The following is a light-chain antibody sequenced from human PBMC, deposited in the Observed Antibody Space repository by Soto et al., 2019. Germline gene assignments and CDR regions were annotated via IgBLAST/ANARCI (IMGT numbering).Light chain of an antibody. V-gene: IGKV3-20*01. J-gene: IGKJ1*01. CDR3: EQYGSSPRT. CDR1: QSVSSIY. CDR2: GVS. Sequence: EIVLTQSPGTLSLSPGERATLSCRASQSVSSIYFAWYQQKRGQAPSLLIYGVSSRATGIPDRFSGSGSGTDFTLTISRLEPEDSAVYYCEQYGSSPRTFGQGTKVDI.